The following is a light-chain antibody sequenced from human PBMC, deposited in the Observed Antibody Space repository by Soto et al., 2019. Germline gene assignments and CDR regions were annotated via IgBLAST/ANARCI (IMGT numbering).Light chain of an antibody. Sequence: QPVLTQPASLFGGPGQSITRSCTGARSEVGGYNYVSWYQHHPGKAPKLMIYDASNRPSGVSNRFSGSKSGNTASLTISGLQPEDEADYYCCSYTTSNTRQIVFGTGTKAPS. CDR3: CSYTTSNTRQIV. CDR2: DAS. V-gene: IGLV2-14*03. CDR1: RSEVGGYNY. J-gene: IGLJ1*01.